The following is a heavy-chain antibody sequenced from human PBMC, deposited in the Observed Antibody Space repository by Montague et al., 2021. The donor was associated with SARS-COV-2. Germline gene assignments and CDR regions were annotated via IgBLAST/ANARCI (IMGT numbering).Heavy chain of an antibody. V-gene: IGHV4-4*07. CDR1: GGSISSYF. Sequence: SETLSLTCTVSGGSISSYFWNWIRQPPGKRLEWIGRIETSGNTNYNSSLKSRVTMSIDTSKNQFSLKLTSVTAADTAFYYCAREFRFGMDVWGHGTAVTVSS. J-gene: IGHJ6*02. CDR3: AREFRFGMDV. CDR2: IETSGNT.